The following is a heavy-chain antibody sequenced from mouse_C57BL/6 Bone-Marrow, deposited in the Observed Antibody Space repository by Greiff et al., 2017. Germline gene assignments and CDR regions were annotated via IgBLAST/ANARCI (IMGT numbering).Heavy chain of an antibody. CDR3: AREAYYYGSEGAMDY. Sequence: QVQLQQPGAELVKPGASVKLSCKASGYTFTNYWMHWVKQRPGQGLEWIGMMHPNGGSPDYNEKFKSEATLSVDKSSRTAYMELSSLTSEDSAVYFCAREAYYYGSEGAMDYWGQGTSVTVSS. J-gene: IGHJ4*01. CDR2: MHPNGGSP. V-gene: IGHV1-64*01. CDR1: GYTFTNYW. D-gene: IGHD1-1*01.